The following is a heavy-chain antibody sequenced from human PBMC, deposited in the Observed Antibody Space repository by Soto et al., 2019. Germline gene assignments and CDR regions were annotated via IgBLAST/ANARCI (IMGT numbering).Heavy chain of an antibody. D-gene: IGHD6-19*01. CDR3: AKDGNWLDVYFDV. V-gene: IGHV3-23*01. CDR2: SSASGRSR. Sequence: PWWSLRLSCVASVIEFSNYAMSWFRQAPGKGLEWVSISSASGRSRYHADSVKGRFTISRDNSKNTLYLHMTNLRAEDTAVYYCAKDGNWLDVYFDVWGQGTPVTVSS. CDR1: VIEFSNYA. J-gene: IGHJ4*02.